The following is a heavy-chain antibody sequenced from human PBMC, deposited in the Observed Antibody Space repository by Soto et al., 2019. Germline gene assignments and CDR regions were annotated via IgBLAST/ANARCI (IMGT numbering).Heavy chain of an antibody. CDR1: GFTFDDYA. D-gene: IGHD2-8*01. Sequence: GGSLRLSCAASGFTFDDYAMHWVRQAPGKGLEWVSGISWNSGSIGYADSVKGRFTISRDNAKNSLYLQMNSLRAEDTALYYCAKDYCTNGVCYPGGFDPWGQGTLVTVSS. J-gene: IGHJ5*02. V-gene: IGHV3-9*01. CDR2: ISWNSGSI. CDR3: AKDYCTNGVCYPGGFDP.